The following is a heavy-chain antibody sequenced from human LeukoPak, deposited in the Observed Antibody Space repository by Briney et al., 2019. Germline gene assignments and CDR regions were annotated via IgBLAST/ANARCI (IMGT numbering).Heavy chain of an antibody. J-gene: IGHJ4*02. Sequence: GGSLRLSCAASGFTFSSYSMKWVRQAPGKGLEWVSSISSSSSYIYYADSGKGRFTISRDNAKNSLYLQMNSLRAEDTAVYYCARDPGIAAAPYYFDYWGQGTLVTVSS. CDR2: ISSSSSYI. D-gene: IGHD6-13*01. CDR1: GFTFSSYS. V-gene: IGHV3-21*01. CDR3: ARDPGIAAAPYYFDY.